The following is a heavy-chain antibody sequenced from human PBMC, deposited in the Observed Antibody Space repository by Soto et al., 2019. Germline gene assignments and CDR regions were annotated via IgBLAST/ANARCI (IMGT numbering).Heavy chain of an antibody. CDR2: IIPILGIA. V-gene: IGHV1-69*08. D-gene: IGHD3-22*01. CDR1: GGTFSSYT. J-gene: IGHJ4*02. Sequence: QVQLVQSGAEVKKPGSSVKVSCKASGGTFSSYTISWVRQAPGQGLEWMGRIIPILGIANYAQKFQGRVTVTSDKCTSTTYRELSSLRCEDTAVYYCARDSRYYDSSGYYVSGGGYYLDYWGQGTLVTVSS. CDR3: ARDSRYYDSSGYYVSGGGYYLDY.